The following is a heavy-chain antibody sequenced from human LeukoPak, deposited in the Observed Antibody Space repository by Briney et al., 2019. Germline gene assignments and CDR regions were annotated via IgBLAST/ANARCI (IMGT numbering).Heavy chain of an antibody. V-gene: IGHV1-69*06. D-gene: IGHD1-14*01. Sequence: SVKVSCKASGGTFSSYAISWVRQAPGQGLEWMGGIIPIFGTANYAQKFQGRITITADKSTSTAYMELSSLRSEDTAVYYCARVTEYYYYYMDVWGKGTTVTVSS. CDR1: GGTFSSYA. CDR2: IIPIFGTA. J-gene: IGHJ6*03. CDR3: ARVTEYYYYYMDV.